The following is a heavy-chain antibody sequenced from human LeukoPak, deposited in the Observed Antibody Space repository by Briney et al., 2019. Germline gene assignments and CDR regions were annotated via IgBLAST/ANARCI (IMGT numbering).Heavy chain of an antibody. J-gene: IGHJ4*02. V-gene: IGHV4-39*01. Sequence: PSETLSLTCTVSGGSISSSSYYWGWIRQPPGKGLEWIGSIYYSGSTYYNPSLKSRVTISVDTSKNQFSLKLSSVTAADTAVYYCASWEYYYYYFDYWGQGTLVTVSS. CDR2: IYYSGST. D-gene: IGHD3-10*01. CDR3: ASWEYYYYYFDY. CDR1: GGSISSSSYY.